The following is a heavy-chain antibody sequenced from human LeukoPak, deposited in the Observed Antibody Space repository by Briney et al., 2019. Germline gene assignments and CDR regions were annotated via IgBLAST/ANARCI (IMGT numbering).Heavy chain of an antibody. CDR3: ARVVPGYFDV. J-gene: IGHJ4*02. D-gene: IGHD6-13*01. V-gene: IGHV4-31*03. CDR1: GGSISSGGYY. Sequence: SQTLSLTCTVSGGSISSGGYYWSWIRQHPGKGLEWIGYIYYGGSTYYNPSLKSRVTISVDTSKNQFSLKLSSVTAADTAVYYCARVVPGYFDVWGQGSLVTVSS. CDR2: IYYGGST.